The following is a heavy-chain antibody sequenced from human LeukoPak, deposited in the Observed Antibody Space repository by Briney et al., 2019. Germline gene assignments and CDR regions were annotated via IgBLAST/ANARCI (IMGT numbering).Heavy chain of an antibody. CDR2: ISSSSSYI. J-gene: IGHJ4*02. D-gene: IGHD2-2*01. CDR3: ARDLIVPAATDY. CDR1: GFTFSSYS. Sequence: GGSLRLSCAASGFTFSSYSMNWVRQAPGKGLEWVSSISSSSSYIYYADSVKGRFTISRDNAKNSLYLQMNSLRAEDTAVYYCARDLIVPAATDYWGQGTLVTVSS. V-gene: IGHV3-21*01.